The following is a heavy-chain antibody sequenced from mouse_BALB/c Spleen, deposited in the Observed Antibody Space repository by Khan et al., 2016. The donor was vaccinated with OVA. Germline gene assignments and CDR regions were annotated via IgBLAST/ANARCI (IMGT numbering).Heavy chain of an antibody. CDR3: ARSPYGNFAY. Sequence: DVKLVESGGGLVKPGGSLKLSCAASGFTFSTYAMSWVRQTPEQRLEWVATISSDGDYTYYPDNVTGRFTISRANAKNTLYLQMSSLRSEDTAMYYCARSPYGNFAYWGQGTLVTVSA. V-gene: IGHV5-9-3*01. J-gene: IGHJ3*01. CDR1: GFTFSTYA. D-gene: IGHD2-1*01. CDR2: ISSDGDYT.